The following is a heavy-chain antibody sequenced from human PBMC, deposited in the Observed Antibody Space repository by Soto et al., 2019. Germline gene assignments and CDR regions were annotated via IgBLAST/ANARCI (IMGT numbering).Heavy chain of an antibody. D-gene: IGHD4-17*01. Sequence: GGSLRLSCAASGFTFSSYSMNWVRQAPGKGLEWVSSISSSSSYIYYADSVKGRFTISRDNAKNSLYLQMNSLRAEDTAVYYCARVARPYGRTYYFDYWGQGTLVTVSS. V-gene: IGHV3-21*01. CDR2: ISSSSSYI. CDR1: GFTFSSYS. CDR3: ARVARPYGRTYYFDY. J-gene: IGHJ4*02.